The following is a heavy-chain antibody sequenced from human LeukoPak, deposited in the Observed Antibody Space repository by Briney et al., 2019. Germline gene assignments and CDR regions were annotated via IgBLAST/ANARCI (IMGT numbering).Heavy chain of an antibody. V-gene: IGHV3-74*01. CDR1: GLPFSAYW. D-gene: IGHD7-27*01. CDR3: TRDVWGNSDY. CDR2: INHDGTIT. J-gene: IGHJ4*02. Sequence: GGSLRLSCAVSGLPFSAYWMSWIRRVPGEGPVWVARINHDGTITHYADSVKGRFTISRDNGKNILYLQITSLRPEDTAVYYCTRDVWGNSDYWGQGTLVTVSS.